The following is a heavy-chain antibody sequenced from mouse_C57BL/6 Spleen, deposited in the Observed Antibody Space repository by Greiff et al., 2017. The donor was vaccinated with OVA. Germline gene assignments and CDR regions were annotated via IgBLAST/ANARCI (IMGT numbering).Heavy chain of an antibody. CDR2: INPNNGGT. CDR3: ATDSSGYLAWFAY. D-gene: IGHD3-2*02. Sequence: EVQLQQSGPELVKPGASVKISCKASGYTFTDYYMNWVKQSHGKSLEWIGDINPNNGGTSYNQKFKGKATLTVDKSSSTAYMELRSLTSEDSAVYYCATDSSGYLAWFAYWGQGTLVTVSA. V-gene: IGHV1-26*01. J-gene: IGHJ3*01. CDR1: GYTFTDYY.